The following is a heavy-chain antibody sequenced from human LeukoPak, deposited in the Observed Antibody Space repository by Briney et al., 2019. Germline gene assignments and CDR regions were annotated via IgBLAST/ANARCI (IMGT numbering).Heavy chain of an antibody. J-gene: IGHJ4*02. CDR3: AKDGGDGYKWGDY. CDR1: GFTFRSYG. V-gene: IGHV3-33*06. Sequence: GRSLRLSCAASGFTFRSYGMHWVRQAPGKGLEWVAVIWYDGSKKYYADSVKGRFTVSRDNSKNTVYLQMNSLRAEDTALYYCAKDGGDGYKWGDYWGQGSLVTVSS. D-gene: IGHD5-24*01. CDR2: IWYDGSKK.